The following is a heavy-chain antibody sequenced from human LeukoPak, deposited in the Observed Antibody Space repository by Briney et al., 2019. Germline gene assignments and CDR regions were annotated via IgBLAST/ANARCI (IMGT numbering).Heavy chain of an antibody. J-gene: IGHJ5*02. CDR1: GHTFTGYY. Sequence: ASVKVYCKASGHTFTGYYMHWVRQAPGQGLEWMGWINPNSGGTNYAQKFQGRVTMTRDTSISTAYMELSRLRSDDTAVYYCSRDPHFFTRIVVPAAMARWFDPWGRGTLVTVSS. V-gene: IGHV1-2*02. D-gene: IGHD2-2*01. CDR2: INPNSGGT. CDR3: SRDPHFFTRIVVPAAMARWFDP.